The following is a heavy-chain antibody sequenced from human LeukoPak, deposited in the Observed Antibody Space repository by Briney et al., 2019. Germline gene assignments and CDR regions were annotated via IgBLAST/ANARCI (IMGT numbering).Heavy chain of an antibody. CDR3: AKNRYDSRGYYFEY. CDR1: GFTFSSYA. D-gene: IGHD3-22*01. Sequence: GESLRLSCAASGFTFSSYAMSWVRQAPGKGLEWVSTITGGGISTYYADSVKGRFTISRDNSKNTLYLQMNSVRAEDTAVYYCAKNRYDSRGYYFEYWGQGTLVTVSS. CDR2: ITGGGIST. J-gene: IGHJ4*02. V-gene: IGHV3-23*01.